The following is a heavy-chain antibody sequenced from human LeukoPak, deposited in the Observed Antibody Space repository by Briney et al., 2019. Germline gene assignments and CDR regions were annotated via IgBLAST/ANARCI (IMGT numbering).Heavy chain of an antibody. CDR3: ARELYYYGSGSPRSGMDV. V-gene: IGHV4-34*01. D-gene: IGHD3-10*01. CDR2: INHSGST. Sequence: SETLSLTCAVYSGSFSGYYWSWIRQPPGKGLEWIGEINHSGSTNYNPSLKSRVTISVDTSKNQFSLKLSSVTAADTAVYYCARELYYYGSGSPRSGMDVWGKGTTVTVSS. J-gene: IGHJ6*04. CDR1: SGSFSGYY.